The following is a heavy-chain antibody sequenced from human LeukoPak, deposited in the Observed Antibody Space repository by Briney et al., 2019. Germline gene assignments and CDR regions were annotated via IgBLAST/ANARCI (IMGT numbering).Heavy chain of an antibody. D-gene: IGHD3-16*01. CDR2: INPSDGAT. CDR1: GYTFTMYY. Sequence: ASVKVSCKASGYTFTMYYTHWVRQAPGQGLEWMGMINPSDGATTYAQRFQGRVTMTRDMSTPTVYMYLRSLRSDDTAVYFCAREQRGGLRGELVGLFASYYTYYYMDVWGRGTTVTVSS. J-gene: IGHJ6*03. CDR3: AREQRGGLRGELVGLFASYYTYYYMDV. V-gene: IGHV1-46*01.